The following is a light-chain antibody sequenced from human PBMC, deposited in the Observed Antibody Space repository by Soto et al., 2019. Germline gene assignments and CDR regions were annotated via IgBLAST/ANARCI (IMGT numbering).Light chain of an antibody. CDR1: SSNIGSNT. V-gene: IGLV1-44*01. CDR3: AAWDDSLNGYVV. J-gene: IGLJ2*01. CDR2: SSN. Sequence: QSVLTQPPSASGTPGQRVTISCSVSSSNIGSNTVNWYQQLPGTAPKLLIYSSNQRPSGVPDRFSGSKSGTSASLAISGLQSEDEADYYCAAWDDSLNGYVVFGGGTQLTVL.